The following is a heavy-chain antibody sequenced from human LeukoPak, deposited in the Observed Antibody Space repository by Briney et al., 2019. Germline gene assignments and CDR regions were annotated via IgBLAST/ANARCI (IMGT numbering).Heavy chain of an antibody. CDR2: IKQDGSEK. CDR3: ARVGAAPFYWYYMDV. Sequence: GGSLRLSCEASGFSFSSYWMSWVRQAPGKGPEWVANIKQDGSEKYYQDSLKGRFTVSRDNAKNSLYLQINSLRVGDTAVYFCARVGAAPFYWYYMDVWGKGTTVTVSS. CDR1: GFSFSSYW. D-gene: IGHD1-26*01. V-gene: IGHV3-7*01. J-gene: IGHJ6*03.